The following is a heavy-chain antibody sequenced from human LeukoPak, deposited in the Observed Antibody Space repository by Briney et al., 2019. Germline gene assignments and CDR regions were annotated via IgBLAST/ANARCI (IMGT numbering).Heavy chain of an antibody. CDR1: GFTFSSYA. V-gene: IGHV3-30*04. D-gene: IGHD2-2*01. CDR3: ARAIPAAHAFDI. Sequence: GGSLRLSCAASGFTFSSYAMHWVRQAPGKGLEWVAVISYDGSNKYYADSVKGRFTISRDNSKNTLYLQMNSLRAEDTAVYYCARAIPAAHAFDIWGQGTMVTVSS. J-gene: IGHJ3*02. CDR2: ISYDGSNK.